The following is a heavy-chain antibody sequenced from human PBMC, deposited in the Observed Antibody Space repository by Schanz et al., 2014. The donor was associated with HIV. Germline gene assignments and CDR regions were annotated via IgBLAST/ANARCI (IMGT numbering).Heavy chain of an antibody. CDR3: ARGDFGGSSVDY. D-gene: IGHD4-17*01. CDR2: VRHIGGT. CDR1: GGSFRGYY. J-gene: IGHJ4*01. Sequence: QVQLQQWGAGLLKPSETLSLTCAVYGGSFRGYYWTWIRQFPGLGLEWIGGVRHIGGTNYNPSLRGRVTMSMDMSKTQFSLNLPSVTAADTAVYFCARGDFGGSSVDYWGHGNMVTVSS. V-gene: IGHV4-34*01.